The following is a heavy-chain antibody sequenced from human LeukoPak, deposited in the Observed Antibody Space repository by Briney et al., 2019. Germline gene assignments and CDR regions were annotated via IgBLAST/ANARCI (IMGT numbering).Heavy chain of an antibody. D-gene: IGHD6-13*01. V-gene: IGHV3-23*01. CDR1: GFTFSSYA. CDR3: AKDGEAAAGTGAFDY. CDR2: ISGSGGST. J-gene: IGHJ4*02. Sequence: PGGSLRLSRAASGFTFSSYAMSWVRQAPGKGLEWVSAISGSGGSTYYADSVKGRFTISRDNSKNTLYLQMNSLRAEDTAVYYCAKDGEAAAGTGAFDYWGQGTLVTVSS.